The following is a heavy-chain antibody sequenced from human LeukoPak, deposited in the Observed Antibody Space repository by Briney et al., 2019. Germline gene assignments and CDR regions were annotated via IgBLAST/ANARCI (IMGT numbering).Heavy chain of an antibody. Sequence: PSETLSLTCTVPGGSISSYYWSWIRQPPGKGLEWIGYIYYSGSTNYNPSLKSRVTISVDTSKNQFSLKLSSVTAADTAVYYCARSRPAGIAAAGFDYWGQGTLVTVSS. D-gene: IGHD6-13*01. V-gene: IGHV4-59*01. J-gene: IGHJ4*02. CDR3: ARSRPAGIAAAGFDY. CDR1: GGSISSYY. CDR2: IYYSGST.